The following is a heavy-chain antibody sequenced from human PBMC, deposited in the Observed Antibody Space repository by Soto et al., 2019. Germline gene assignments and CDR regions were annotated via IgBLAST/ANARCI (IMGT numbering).Heavy chain of an antibody. CDR3: ARSMRFYYDSSGGPNFDY. V-gene: IGHV4-59*01. CDR2: IYYSGST. CDR1: GGSISSYY. Sequence: SETLSLTCTVSGGSISSYYWSWIRQPQGKGLEWIGYIYYSGSTNYNPSLKSRVTISVDTSKNQFSLKLSSVTAADTAVYYCARSMRFYYDSSGGPNFDYWGQGTLVTVSS. D-gene: IGHD3-22*01. J-gene: IGHJ4*02.